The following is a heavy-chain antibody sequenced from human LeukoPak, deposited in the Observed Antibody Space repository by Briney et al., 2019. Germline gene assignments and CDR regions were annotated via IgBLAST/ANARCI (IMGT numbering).Heavy chain of an antibody. D-gene: IGHD6-13*01. CDR1: GGSFSSGGYY. Sequence: PSETLSLTCTVSGGSFSSGGYYWSWIRQHPGKGLVWIGYIYYSGSTYYNPSLKSRVTISVDTSKNQLSLKLSSVPAADTAVYYCARDNRQELGHFDDWGQGSLVTVSS. J-gene: IGHJ4*02. V-gene: IGHV4-31*03. CDR3: ARDNRQELGHFDD. CDR2: IYYSGST.